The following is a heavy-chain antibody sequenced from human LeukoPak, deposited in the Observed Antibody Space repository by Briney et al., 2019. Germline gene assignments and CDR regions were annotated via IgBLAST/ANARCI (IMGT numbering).Heavy chain of an antibody. J-gene: IGHJ3*02. V-gene: IGHV3-21*03. D-gene: IGHD3-9*01. CDR2: ISSSSTYI. Sequence: GGSLRLSCAASGFTFSTYSMNWVRQAPGKGLEWVSSISSSSTYIYYADSVKGRFTISRDNAKNSLYLQMNSLKTEDTAVYYCTTDPQYYDILTGYANDAFDIWGQGTMVTVSS. CDR1: GFTFSTYS. CDR3: TTDPQYYDILTGYANDAFDI.